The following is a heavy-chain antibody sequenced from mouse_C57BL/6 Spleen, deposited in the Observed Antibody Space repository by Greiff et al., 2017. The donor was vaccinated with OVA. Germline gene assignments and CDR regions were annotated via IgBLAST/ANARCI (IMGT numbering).Heavy chain of an antibody. Sequence: VQLKESGPGLAKPSQTLSLTCSVTGYSITSDYWNWIRKFPGNKLEYMGYISYSGSTYYNPSLKSRISITRDTSKNQYYLQLNSVTTEDTATDYCARYTPDDYDLYYFDYWGQGTTLTVSS. CDR3: ARYTPDDYDLYYFDY. J-gene: IGHJ2*01. D-gene: IGHD2-4*01. V-gene: IGHV3-8*01. CDR1: GYSITSDY. CDR2: ISYSGST.